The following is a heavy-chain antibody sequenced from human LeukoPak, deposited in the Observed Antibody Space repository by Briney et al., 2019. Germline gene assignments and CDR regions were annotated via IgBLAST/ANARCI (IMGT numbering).Heavy chain of an antibody. CDR2: ITGGGGGT. CDR1: GFTFSTNA. Sequence: GGSLRLSCAASGFTFSTNAISWVRQAPGKGLEWVSTITGGGGGTYYADSVKGRFTISRDNAKNSLYLQMNSLRDEDTAVYYCARDQPQGYYYYGMDVWGQGTTVTVSS. V-gene: IGHV3-23*01. J-gene: IGHJ6*02. CDR3: ARDQPQGYYYYGMDV.